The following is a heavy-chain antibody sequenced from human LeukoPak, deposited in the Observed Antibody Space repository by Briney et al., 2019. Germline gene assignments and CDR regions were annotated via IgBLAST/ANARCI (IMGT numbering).Heavy chain of an antibody. D-gene: IGHD6-13*01. CDR2: ISSSSSYI. J-gene: IGHJ4*02. CDR3: ASDPLRSSWGY. V-gene: IGHV3-21*01. Sequence: GRSLRLSCAASGFTFSSYSMNWVRQAPGKGLEWVSSISSSSSYIYYADSVKGRFTISGDNAKNSLYLQMNSLRAEDTAVYYCASDPLRSSWGYWGQGTLVTVSS. CDR1: GFTFSSYS.